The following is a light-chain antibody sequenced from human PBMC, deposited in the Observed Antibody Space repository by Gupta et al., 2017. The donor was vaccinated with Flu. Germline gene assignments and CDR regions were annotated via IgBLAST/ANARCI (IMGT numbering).Light chain of an antibody. CDR3: SSYTTSGTLVV. V-gene: IGLV2-14*01. CDR1: STDVGGYNH. Sequence: QSALTQPASVSGSPGPSITISCSGTSTDVGGYNHVSWYQHHPGKAPKLLIYDVNNRPSGTANRFSGSKSGTTASLTISGIQAEEEADYYCSSYTTSGTLVVFGGGTKLTVL. CDR2: DVN. J-gene: IGLJ2*01.